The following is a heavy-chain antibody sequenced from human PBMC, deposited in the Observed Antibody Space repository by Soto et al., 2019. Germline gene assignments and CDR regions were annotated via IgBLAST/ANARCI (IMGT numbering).Heavy chain of an antibody. D-gene: IGHD2-15*01. V-gene: IGHV5-10-1*01. CDR3: ARHPYIGGLDV. J-gene: IGHJ6*02. CDR1: GYTFANYW. Sequence: GEFLKISCQGSGYTFANYWISWVRQMPGKGLEWMGRFNPSDSYADYNPSFQGHVTISADKSISTAYVQWSSLKASDTAMYFCARHPYIGGLDVWGQGTAVTVSS. CDR2: FNPSDSYA.